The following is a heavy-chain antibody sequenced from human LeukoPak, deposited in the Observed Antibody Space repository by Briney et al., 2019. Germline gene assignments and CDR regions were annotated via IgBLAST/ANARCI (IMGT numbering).Heavy chain of an antibody. CDR3: ARGRITMIVVVPMRFDP. CDR2: ISYDGSNK. J-gene: IGHJ5*02. D-gene: IGHD3-22*01. Sequence: PGGSLRLSCAASGFTFSSYAMHWVRQAPGKGLEWVAVISYDGSNKYYADSVKGRFTISRDNSKNTLYLQMNSLRAEDTAVYYCARGRITMIVVVPMRFDPWGQGTLVTVSS. CDR1: GFTFSSYA. V-gene: IGHV3-30-3*01.